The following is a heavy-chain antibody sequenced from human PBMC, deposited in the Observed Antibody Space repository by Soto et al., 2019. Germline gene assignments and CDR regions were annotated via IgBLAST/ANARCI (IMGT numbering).Heavy chain of an antibody. D-gene: IGHD3-9*01. CDR1: GGPLSSYY. Sequence: ASEDPSLPRTGSGGPLSSYYWGGVRQPPGKGLGWIWDIYYSGSTNYNPSLKSRVTISVDTSKNQFSLKLSSVTAADTAVYYCARSATYGPPYYDILTGYYPHTYYFDYWGQGTLVTVSS. J-gene: IGHJ4*02. CDR3: ARSATYGPPYYDILTGYYPHTYYFDY. V-gene: IGHV4-59*01. CDR2: IYYSGST.